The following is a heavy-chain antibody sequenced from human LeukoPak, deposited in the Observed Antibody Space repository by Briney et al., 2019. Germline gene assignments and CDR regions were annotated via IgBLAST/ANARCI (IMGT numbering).Heavy chain of an antibody. V-gene: IGHV4-30-2*01. CDR2: IYHSGST. D-gene: IGHD2-21*01. Sequence: PSETLSLTCTVSGDSINSSGHYWRWLRQPPGKGLEWIGYIYHSGSTFYTPSLKSRVTISLDKSKNHFSLTLTSVTAADTALYYCARERSEWGLDGLLDYWGQGIMVTVSS. CDR3: ARERSEWGLDGLLDY. J-gene: IGHJ4*02. CDR1: GDSINSSGHY.